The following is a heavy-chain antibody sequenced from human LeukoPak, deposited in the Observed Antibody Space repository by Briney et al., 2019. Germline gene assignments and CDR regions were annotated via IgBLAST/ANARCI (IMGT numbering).Heavy chain of an antibody. Sequence: SETLSLTCTVSGGSISSNSYYWAWFRQPPGKGLEWIGSVYYAGTIYYNLSLKSRVTVSVDTSKTQFSLELSSVTAADTAVYYCASGQSSGWYAFDYWGQGTLVTVSS. V-gene: IGHV4-39*07. CDR1: GGSISSNSYY. D-gene: IGHD6-19*01. CDR3: ASGQSSGWYAFDY. J-gene: IGHJ4*02. CDR2: VYYAGTI.